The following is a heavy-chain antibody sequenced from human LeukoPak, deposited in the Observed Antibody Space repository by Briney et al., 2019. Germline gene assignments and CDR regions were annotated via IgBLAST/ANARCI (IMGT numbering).Heavy chain of an antibody. CDR3: ARDLTNDYGDGFDY. Sequence: PGGSLRLSCAASGFTFSSYGMHWVRQAPGKGLEWVAFIRYDGSNKYYADSVKGRFTISRDKSKNTLYLQMNSLRAEDTAVYYCARDLTNDYGDGFDYWGQGTLVTVSS. CDR1: GFTFSSYG. V-gene: IGHV3-30*02. D-gene: IGHD4-17*01. J-gene: IGHJ4*02. CDR2: IRYDGSNK.